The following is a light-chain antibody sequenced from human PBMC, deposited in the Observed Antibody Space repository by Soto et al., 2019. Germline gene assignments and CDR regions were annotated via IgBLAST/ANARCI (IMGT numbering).Light chain of an antibody. CDR2: GAS. CDR1: QSVSSN. CDR3: QQYNNWPV. V-gene: IGKV3-15*01. J-gene: IGKJ5*01. Sequence: EIVLTQSPGTLSLSTGERATLSCRTSQSVSSNYLAWYQQKPGQAPRLLIYGASTRATGVPARFSGSGSGTEFTLTITSLETEDFAVYYCQQYNNWPVFGQGTRLEI.